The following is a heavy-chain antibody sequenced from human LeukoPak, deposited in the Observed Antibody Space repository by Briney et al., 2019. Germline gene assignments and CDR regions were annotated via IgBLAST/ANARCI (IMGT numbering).Heavy chain of an antibody. J-gene: IGHJ6*03. CDR3: AKAAPAYTYYDFWSGYYAPNYYYYMDV. D-gene: IGHD3-3*01. V-gene: IGHV3-23*01. CDR2: ISGSGGST. CDR1: GFTFSSYA. Sequence: GGSLRLSCAASGFTFSSYAMSWVRQAPGKGLEWVSAISGSGGSTYYADSVKGRFTISRDNSKNTQYLQMNSLRAEDTAVYYCAKAAPAYTYYDFWSGYYAPNYYYYMDVWGKGTTVTVSS.